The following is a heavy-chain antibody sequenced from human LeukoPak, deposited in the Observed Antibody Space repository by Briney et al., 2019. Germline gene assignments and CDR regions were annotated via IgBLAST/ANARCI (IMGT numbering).Heavy chain of an antibody. CDR1: GGTFSSYA. V-gene: IGHV1-69*05. J-gene: IGHJ5*02. CDR2: IIPIFGTA. Sequence: SVKVSCKASGGTFSSYAISWVRQAPGQGLEWMGGIIPIFGTANYAQKFQGRVTITTDESTSTAYMELSSLRSEDTAVYYCAREMPGAGTTAGVKNWFDPWGQGTLVTVSS. CDR3: AREMPGAGTTAGVKNWFDP. D-gene: IGHD1-7*01.